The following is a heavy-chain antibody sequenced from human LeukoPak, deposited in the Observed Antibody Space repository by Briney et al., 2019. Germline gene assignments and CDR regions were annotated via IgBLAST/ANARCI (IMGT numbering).Heavy chain of an antibody. CDR3: ASRLTDSSGYYPSYYSDY. D-gene: IGHD3-22*01. CDR1: GFTFSSYW. CDR2: IKQDGSEK. J-gene: IGHJ4*02. Sequence: PGGSLRLSRAASGFTFSSYWMSWVRQAPGKGLEWVANIKQDGSEKYYVDSVKGRFTISRDNAKNSLYLQMNSLRAEDTAVYYCASRLTDSSGYYPSYYSDYWGQGTLVTVSS. V-gene: IGHV3-7*01.